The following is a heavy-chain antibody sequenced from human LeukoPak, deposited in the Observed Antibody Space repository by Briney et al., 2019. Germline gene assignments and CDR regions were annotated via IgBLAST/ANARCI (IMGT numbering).Heavy chain of an antibody. CDR2: IYPGDSDT. V-gene: IGHV5-51*01. Sequence: GESLKISCKGSGYSFTSYWIGWVRQMPGKGLEWMGMIYPGDSDTRYGPSFQGQVTISADKSISTAYLQWSSLKASDTAMYYCARHRGDGYSLSHLDYWGQGTLVTVSS. J-gene: IGHJ4*02. CDR3: ARHRGDGYSLSHLDY. CDR1: GYSFTSYW. D-gene: IGHD5-24*01.